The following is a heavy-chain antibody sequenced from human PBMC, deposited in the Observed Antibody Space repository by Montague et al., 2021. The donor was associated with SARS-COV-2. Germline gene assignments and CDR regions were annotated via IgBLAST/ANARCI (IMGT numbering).Heavy chain of an antibody. CDR1: GFNVSSSY. V-gene: IGHV3-53*01. CDR2: IYSGGST. J-gene: IGHJ4*02. D-gene: IGHD6-25*01. Sequence: SLRLSCAASGFNVSSSYMSWVRQAPGKGLEWVSVIYSGGSTEYADSVRGRFTISRDNSKNTLYLQMNSLRAEDTAVYFCARDGPVEESGGYHIYWGQGTLVTVSS. CDR3: ARDGPVEESGGYHIY.